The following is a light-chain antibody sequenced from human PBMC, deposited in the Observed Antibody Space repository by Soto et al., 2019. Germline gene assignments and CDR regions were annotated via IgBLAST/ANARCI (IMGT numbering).Light chain of an antibody. CDR1: QSLSRF. V-gene: IGKV3-11*01. CDR3: QQYGSSVKT. J-gene: IGKJ1*01. Sequence: EIVLTQSPASLSLSPGERATLSCRASQSLSRFLAWFQHKPGQSPRLLIYDASKRAPGIPARFTGSGSGTDFTLTISSLESEDFAVYFCQQYGSSVKTFGQGTKVEIK. CDR2: DAS.